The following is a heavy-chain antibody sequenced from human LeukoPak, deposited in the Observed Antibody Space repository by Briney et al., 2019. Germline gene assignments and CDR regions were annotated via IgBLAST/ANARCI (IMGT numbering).Heavy chain of an antibody. Sequence: SETLSLTCTVSGGSISSSSYYWGWIRQPPGKGLEWIGSIYYSGSTYYNPSLKSRVTISVDTSKNQFSLKLSSVTAADTAVYYCASDIYDYVWGSYPGGYWGQGTLVTVSS. V-gene: IGHV4-39*07. CDR2: IYYSGST. D-gene: IGHD3-16*02. J-gene: IGHJ4*02. CDR1: GGSISSSSYY. CDR3: ASDIYDYVWGSYPGGY.